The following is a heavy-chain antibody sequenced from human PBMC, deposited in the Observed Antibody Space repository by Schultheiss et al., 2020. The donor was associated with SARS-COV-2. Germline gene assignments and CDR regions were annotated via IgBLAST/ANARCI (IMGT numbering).Heavy chain of an antibody. CDR3: AKDFPHWYSSSWGQSDY. CDR1: GFTFSSYA. Sequence: GGSLRLSCAASGFTFSSYAMSWVRQAPGKGLEWVSAISGSGGSTYYADSVKGRFTISRDNSKNTLYLQMNSLRAEDTAVYYCAKDFPHWYSSSWGQSDYWGQGTLVTVSS. V-gene: IGHV3-23*01. D-gene: IGHD6-13*01. CDR2: ISGSGGST. J-gene: IGHJ4*02.